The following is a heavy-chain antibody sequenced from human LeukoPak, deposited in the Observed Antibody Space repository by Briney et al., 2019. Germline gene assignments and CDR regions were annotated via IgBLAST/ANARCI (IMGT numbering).Heavy chain of an antibody. J-gene: IGHJ4*02. CDR1: GITFSNYA. D-gene: IGHD5-24*01. CDR3: TRVGYIDEGIDY. V-gene: IGHV3-23*01. Sequence: GGSLRLSCVASGITFSNYAVSWVRQAPEKGLDWVSVISGSAHKIRYADSVKGRFTISRDNSENIVYLQMNSLRAEDTAIYYCTRVGYIDEGIDYWGQGTLVTVSS. CDR2: ISGSAHKI.